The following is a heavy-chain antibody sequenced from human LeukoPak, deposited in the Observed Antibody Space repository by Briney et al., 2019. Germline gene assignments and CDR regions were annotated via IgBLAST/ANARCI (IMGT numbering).Heavy chain of an antibody. J-gene: IGHJ4*02. Sequence: PGGSLRLSCVASGLPIADFAMHWVRQAPGKRLEWVSLISGDGVSTFYADSVKGRFSISRDNSKNSLYLEMNSLRTEDAAMYYCAKESGKFDYWGQGTLVAVSS. V-gene: IGHV3-43*02. CDR1: GLPIADFA. CDR2: ISGDGVST. CDR3: AKESGKFDY.